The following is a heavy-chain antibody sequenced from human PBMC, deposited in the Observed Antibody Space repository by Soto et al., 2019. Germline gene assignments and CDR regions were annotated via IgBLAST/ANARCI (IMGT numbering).Heavy chain of an antibody. CDR2: IYPSDSDT. Sequence: GESLKISCKGSGYNFAGYWIAWVRQMPGKGLELMGIIYPSDSDTRYRPSFQGQVTISADKSISSAYLQWSSLRASDTAMYYCARGGVSPSTFDYWGQGTKVTVS. CDR1: GYNFAGYW. V-gene: IGHV5-51*01. J-gene: IGHJ4*02. CDR3: ARGGVSPSTFDY. D-gene: IGHD3-3*01.